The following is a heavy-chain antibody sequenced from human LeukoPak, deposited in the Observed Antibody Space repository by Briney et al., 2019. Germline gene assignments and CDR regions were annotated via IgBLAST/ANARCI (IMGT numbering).Heavy chain of an antibody. J-gene: IGHJ4*02. V-gene: IGHV4-34*01. CDR3: ARGVYCSGGSCYEDY. D-gene: IGHD2-15*01. Sequence: PSETLSLTCAVYGGSFSVYYWSWIRQPPGKGLEWIGEINHSGSTNYNPSLKSRVTISVDMSKNQFSLKLSSVTAADTAVYYCARGVYCSGGSCYEDYWGQGTLVTVSS. CDR1: GGSFSVYY. CDR2: INHSGST.